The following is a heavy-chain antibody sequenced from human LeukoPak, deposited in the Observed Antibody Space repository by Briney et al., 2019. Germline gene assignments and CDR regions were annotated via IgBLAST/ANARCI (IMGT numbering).Heavy chain of an antibody. CDR1: GYTFTGYY. V-gene: IGHV1-2*02. CDR3: ARDDVRRAKPGYSSGWYFDY. D-gene: IGHD6-19*01. Sequence: ASVKVSCKASGYTFTGYYMHWVRQAPAQGLEWMGWINPNSGGTNYAQKFQGRVTMTRDTSISRAYMELSRLRSDETAVYYCARDDVRRAKPGYSSGWYFDYWGEGTLVSVSS. J-gene: IGHJ4*02. CDR2: INPNSGGT.